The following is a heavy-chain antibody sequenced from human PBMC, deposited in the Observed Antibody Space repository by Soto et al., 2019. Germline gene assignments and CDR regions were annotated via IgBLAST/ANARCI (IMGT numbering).Heavy chain of an antibody. J-gene: IGHJ6*02. Sequence: SETLSLTCTVSGGSISSSSYYWGWIRQPPGKGLEWIGSIYYSGSTYYNPSLKSRVTISVDTAKKKFSRKMSSGTAGETAVDYCASPLLYDFSTSYIFDVSGQGTTLTVSS. CDR2: IYYSGST. D-gene: IGHD3-3*01. V-gene: IGHV4-39*01. CDR3: ASPLLYDFSTSYIFDV. CDR1: GGSISSSSYY.